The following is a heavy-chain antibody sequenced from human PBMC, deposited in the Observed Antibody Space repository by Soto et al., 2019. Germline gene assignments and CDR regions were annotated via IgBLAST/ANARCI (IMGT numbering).Heavy chain of an antibody. Sequence: PSETLSLSCAVSGYSITSGYYWVWIRQPPGKGLEWIGSIYHSGNTYYNPSLKSRVTISVDTSKNQFSLRLSSVTAADTEVYYCAREGGTYCSGGSCYSDYYYYTMDVWGKGTKVTVS. D-gene: IGHD2-15*01. J-gene: IGHJ6*04. CDR2: IYHSGNT. CDR3: AREGGTYCSGGSCYSDYYYYTMDV. V-gene: IGHV4-38-2*02. CDR1: GYSITSGYY.